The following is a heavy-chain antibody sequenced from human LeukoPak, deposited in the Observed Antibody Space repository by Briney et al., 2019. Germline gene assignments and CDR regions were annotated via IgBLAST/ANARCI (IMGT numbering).Heavy chain of an antibody. V-gene: IGHV4-39*07. CDR2: IYYSGSS. D-gene: IGHD6-19*01. J-gene: IGHJ4*02. CDR1: GGSISSSSSY. CDR3: AREGYSSGLYVPHDY. Sequence: PSETLSLTCSVSGGSISSSSSYWGWIRQPPGKGLEWIGSIYYSGSSFDNPALKSRVTISVDTSKNQFSLKLRSLTAADTAVYFCAREGYSSGLYVPHDYWGQGTLVTVSS.